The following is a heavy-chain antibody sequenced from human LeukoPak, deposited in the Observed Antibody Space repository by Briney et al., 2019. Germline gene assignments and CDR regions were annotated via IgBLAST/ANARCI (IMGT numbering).Heavy chain of an antibody. Sequence: ASVKVSCKASGYTFTSYGISWVRQAPGQGLEWMGWISAYNGNTNYAQKLQGRVTMTTDTSTSTAYMELRSLRSEDTAVYYCARDGGGYSYGSPFDYWGQGTLVTVSS. J-gene: IGHJ4*02. D-gene: IGHD5-18*01. CDR1: GYTFTSYG. CDR3: ARDGGGYSYGSPFDY. CDR2: ISAYNGNT. V-gene: IGHV1-18*01.